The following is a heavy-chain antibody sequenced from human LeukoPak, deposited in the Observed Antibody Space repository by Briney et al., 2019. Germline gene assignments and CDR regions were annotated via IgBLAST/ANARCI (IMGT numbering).Heavy chain of an antibody. J-gene: IGHJ4*02. V-gene: IGHV3-23*01. CDR3: AKPSRGDGLTDY. D-gene: IGHD3-16*01. CDR1: GFTFSSYA. Sequence: GGSLRLSCAASGFTFSSYAMSWVRQAPGKRLEWVSAISGSGGSTYYADSVKGRFTISRDNSKNTLYLQMNSLRAEDTAVYYCAKPSRGDGLTDYWGQGTLVTVSS. CDR2: ISGSGGST.